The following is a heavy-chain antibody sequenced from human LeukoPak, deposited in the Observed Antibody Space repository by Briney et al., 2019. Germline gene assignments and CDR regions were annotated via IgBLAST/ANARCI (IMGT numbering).Heavy chain of an antibody. Sequence: SETLSLTCAVYGGSFSGYYWSWIRQPPGKGLEWIGEINHSGSTNCNPSLKSRVTISVDTSKNQFSLKLSSVTAADTAVYYCARKSRLWFGEFAPPYYYYGMDVWGQGTTVTVSS. V-gene: IGHV4-34*01. CDR2: INHSGST. CDR1: GGSFSGYY. D-gene: IGHD3-10*01. J-gene: IGHJ6*02. CDR3: ARKSRLWFGEFAPPYYYYGMDV.